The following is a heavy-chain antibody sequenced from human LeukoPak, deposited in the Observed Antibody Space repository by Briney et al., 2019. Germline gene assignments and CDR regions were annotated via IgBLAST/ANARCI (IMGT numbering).Heavy chain of an antibody. CDR3: AIDPNWGTHS. CDR1: AFALSTYT. CDR2: IGSSGGGI. Sequence: GGSLRLSCAASAFALSTYTMYWVRHPPGKRLEWVSIIGSSGGGIHYADSVKGRFTISRDNSKNALYLQMNSLRVEDTAVYYCAIDPNWGTHSWGQGVLVTVSS. D-gene: IGHD7-27*01. V-gene: IGHV3-23*01. J-gene: IGHJ4*02.